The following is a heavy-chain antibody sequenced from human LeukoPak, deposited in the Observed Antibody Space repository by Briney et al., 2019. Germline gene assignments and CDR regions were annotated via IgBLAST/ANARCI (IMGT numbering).Heavy chain of an antibody. D-gene: IGHD3-10*01. Sequence: TSVKVSCRASGFTFTSSAVQWVRQARVHRLEWIGGIVVGSGNTNYAQKFQERVTITRDMSTSTAYMELSSLRSVDTAVYYCAASVALWFGDYWGQGTLVTVSS. V-gene: IGHV1-58*01. CDR3: AASVALWFGDY. CDR1: GFTFTSSA. J-gene: IGHJ4*02. CDR2: IVVGSGNT.